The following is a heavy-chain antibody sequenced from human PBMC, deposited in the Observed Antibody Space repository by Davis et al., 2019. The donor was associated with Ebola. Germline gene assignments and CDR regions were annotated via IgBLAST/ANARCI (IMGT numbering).Heavy chain of an antibody. Sequence: PGGSLRLSCAASGFTFDDYAMHWVRQAPGKGLEWVSGISWNSGSIGYADSVKGRFTISRDNAKNSLYLQMNSLRAEDTAVYYCARGDYLQGWYFDLWGRGTLVTVSS. V-gene: IGHV3-9*01. D-gene: IGHD2/OR15-2a*01. CDR3: ARGDYLQGWYFDL. CDR1: GFTFDDYA. CDR2: ISWNSGSI. J-gene: IGHJ2*01.